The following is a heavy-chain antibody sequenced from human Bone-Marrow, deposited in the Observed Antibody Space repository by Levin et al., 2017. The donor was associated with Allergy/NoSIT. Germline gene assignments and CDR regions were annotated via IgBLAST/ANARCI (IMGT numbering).Heavy chain of an antibody. V-gene: IGHV3-33*01. CDR1: GFTFSSYG. Sequence: QAGGSLRLSCAASGFTFSSYGMHWVRQAPGKGLEWVAVIWYDGSNKYYADSVKGRFTISRDNSKNTLYLQMNSLRAEDTAVYYCARMAVGYSGSYYGGQDYWGQGTLVTVSS. CDR2: IWYDGSNK. D-gene: IGHD1-26*01. J-gene: IGHJ4*02. CDR3: ARMAVGYSGSYYGGQDY.